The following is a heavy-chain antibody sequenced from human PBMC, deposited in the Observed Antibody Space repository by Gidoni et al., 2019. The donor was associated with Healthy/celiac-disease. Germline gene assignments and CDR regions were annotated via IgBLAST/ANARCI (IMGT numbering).Heavy chain of an antibody. CDR2: INHSGST. Sequence: QVQLQQWGAGLLKPSETLSLTCAVYGGSFSGYYWSWIRQPPGKGLEWIGEINHSGSTNYNPSLTSRVTISVDTSKNQFSLKLSSVTAADTAVYYCARGPAITMVRGPLDYWGQGTLVTVSS. D-gene: IGHD3-10*01. J-gene: IGHJ4*02. CDR3: ARGPAITMVRGPLDY. CDR1: GGSFSGYY. V-gene: IGHV4-34*01.